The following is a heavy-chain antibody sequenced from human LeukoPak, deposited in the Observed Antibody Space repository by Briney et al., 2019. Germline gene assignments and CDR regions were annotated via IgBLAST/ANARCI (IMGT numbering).Heavy chain of an antibody. CDR2: TDQDGSEK. J-gene: IGHJ5*02. V-gene: IGHV3-7*04. Sequence: GGSLRLSCAASGFTFSSYSMNWVRQAPGKGLEWVAYTDQDGSEKYYVDSVKGRFTISRDNTKNSLYLQMNSLRAEDTAIYYCARDGSGYYSTWGQGTLVTVSS. CDR1: GFTFSSYS. CDR3: ARDGSGYYST. D-gene: IGHD6-13*01.